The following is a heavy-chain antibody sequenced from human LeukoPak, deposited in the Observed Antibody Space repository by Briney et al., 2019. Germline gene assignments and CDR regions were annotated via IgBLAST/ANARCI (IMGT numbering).Heavy chain of an antibody. Sequence: ASVKVSCKASGYMSTGYYMHWVRQAPGEGLQWMGWIKPNSGGTNYAQKFQGRVTMTRDTSISTAYMELSRLRSDDTAVYYCARTNYYDSSGYYLGYWGQGTLVTVSS. CDR2: IKPNSGGT. CDR3: ARTNYYDSSGYYLGY. CDR1: GYMSTGYY. D-gene: IGHD3-22*01. V-gene: IGHV1-2*02. J-gene: IGHJ4*02.